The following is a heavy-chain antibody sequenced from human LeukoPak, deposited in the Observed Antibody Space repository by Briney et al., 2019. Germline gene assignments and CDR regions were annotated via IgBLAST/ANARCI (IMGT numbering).Heavy chain of an antibody. Sequence: GGSLRLSCAASGFTSTNYAMNWVRQAPGKGLEWVSVLIGSSGSTDYADSVKGRFTISRDNSKNTVFLQMNSLRAEDTAIYFCAKGAYDYIEIGYFDSWGQGALVTVSS. J-gene: IGHJ4*02. V-gene: IGHV3-23*01. CDR2: LIGSSGST. CDR1: GFTSTNYA. D-gene: IGHD5-12*01. CDR3: AKGAYDYIEIGYFDS.